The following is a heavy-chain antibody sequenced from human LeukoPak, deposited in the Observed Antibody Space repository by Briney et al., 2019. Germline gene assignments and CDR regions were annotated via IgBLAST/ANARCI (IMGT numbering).Heavy chain of an antibody. CDR2: IYHTGST. J-gene: IGHJ4*02. CDR1: GGSISSSSYY. CDR3: ARDWNYAAFDY. D-gene: IGHD1-7*01. Sequence: PSETLSLTCTVSGGSISSSSYYWGWIRQPPGKGLEWIGVIYHTGSTYYNPSLESRVTISLDTSNNQFSLKLSSVTAADTAVYYCARDWNYAAFDYWGQGILVTVSS. V-gene: IGHV4-39*07.